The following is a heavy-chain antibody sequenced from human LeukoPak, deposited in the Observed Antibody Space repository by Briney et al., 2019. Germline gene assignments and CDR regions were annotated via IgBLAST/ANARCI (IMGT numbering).Heavy chain of an antibody. V-gene: IGHV3-23*01. J-gene: IGHJ4*02. CDR1: GFTFSNFA. CDR3: AKMVHTEQWLVPFDY. Sequence: GGSLRLSCAASGFTFSNFAMNWVRQAPGKGLEWVSTISGSGGSTYYADSVKGRFTISRDNSKNTLYLQMNSLRAEDTAVYYCAKMVHTEQWLVPFDYWGQGSLVTVSS. CDR2: ISGSGGST. D-gene: IGHD6-19*01.